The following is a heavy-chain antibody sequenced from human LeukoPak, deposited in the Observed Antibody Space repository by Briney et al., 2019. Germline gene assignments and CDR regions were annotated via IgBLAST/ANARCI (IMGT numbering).Heavy chain of an antibody. J-gene: IGHJ5*02. V-gene: IGHV5-51*01. D-gene: IGHD1-26*01. CDR1: GHRFTNHW. CDR2: INLGDSDT. CDR3: ARRPYSGSPNWFDP. Sequence: GESLQISCEVSGHRFTNHWIGWVRQMPGKGLEWMGIINLGDSDTKYSPSFQGQVTISLDKSISTAYLQWRSLKASDTAMYYCARRPYSGSPNWFDPWGQGTLVTVSS.